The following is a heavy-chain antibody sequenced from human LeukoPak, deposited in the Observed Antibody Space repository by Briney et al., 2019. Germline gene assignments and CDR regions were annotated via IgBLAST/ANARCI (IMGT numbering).Heavy chain of an antibody. V-gene: IGHV4-30-4*01. D-gene: IGHD2-15*01. J-gene: IGHJ4*02. CDR2: IYYSGST. CDR3: ATSIEGYCSGGSCYLGLFDY. Sequence: PSETLSLTCTVSGGSISSGDYYWSWIRQPPGKGLEWIGYIYYSGSTYYNPSLKSRVTISVDTSKNQFSLKLSSVTAADTAVYHCATSIEGYCSGGSCYLGLFDYWGQGTLVTVSS. CDR1: GGSISSGDYY.